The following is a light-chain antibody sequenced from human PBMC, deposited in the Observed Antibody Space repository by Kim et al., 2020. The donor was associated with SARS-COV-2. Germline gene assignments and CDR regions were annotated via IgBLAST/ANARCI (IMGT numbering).Light chain of an antibody. J-gene: IGLJ2*01. Sequence: ALGQTVRITCRRDSLRSYYAGWYQQKPGQAPILVIYAKNNRPSGIPDRFSGSNSGDTASLTITGAQAEDEADYYCSSRDSRGNFVIFGGGTQLTVL. CDR1: SLRSYY. V-gene: IGLV3-19*01. CDR3: SSRDSRGNFVI. CDR2: AKN.